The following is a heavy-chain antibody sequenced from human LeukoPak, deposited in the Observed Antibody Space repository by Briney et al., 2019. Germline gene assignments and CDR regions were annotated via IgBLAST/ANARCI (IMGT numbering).Heavy chain of an antibody. CDR1: GGTFSSYA. CDR2: IVPIFGSA. V-gene: IGHV1-69*05. J-gene: IGHJ4*02. CDR3: ARGSQGAPDY. Sequence: ASVKVSCKASGGTFSSYAISWVRQAPGQWLEWMGGIVPIFGSANYAQKFQGRVTITTDESTSTAYMELSSLRSEDTAVYYCARGSQGAPDYWGQGTLVTVSS.